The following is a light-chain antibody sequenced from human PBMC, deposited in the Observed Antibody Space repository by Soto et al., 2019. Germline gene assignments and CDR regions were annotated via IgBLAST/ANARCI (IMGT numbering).Light chain of an antibody. Sequence: DIQMTQSPSSLSASVGDRVTITCQASQDISNYLNWYQQKPGKAPKLLIYDASNLETGVPSRFSGSGSGTDFTFTISSLQPEDIATYYCQQYDNLPFGQGTKVDI. CDR2: DAS. V-gene: IGKV1-33*01. CDR1: QDISNY. CDR3: QQYDNLP. J-gene: IGKJ1*01.